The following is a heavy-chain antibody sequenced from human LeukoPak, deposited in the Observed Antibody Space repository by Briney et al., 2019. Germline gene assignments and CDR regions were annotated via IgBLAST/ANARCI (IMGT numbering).Heavy chain of an antibody. D-gene: IGHD3-22*01. J-gene: IGHJ5*02. Sequence: ASVKVSCKASGGTFSSYAISWVRQAPGQGLEWMGWINPNSGGTNYAQKFQGRVTMTRDASISTAYMELSRLRSDDTAVYYCARVGRSYYYDSKGENWFDPWGQGTLVTVSS. CDR2: INPNSGGT. CDR3: ARVGRSYYYDSKGENWFDP. V-gene: IGHV1-2*02. CDR1: GGTFSSYA.